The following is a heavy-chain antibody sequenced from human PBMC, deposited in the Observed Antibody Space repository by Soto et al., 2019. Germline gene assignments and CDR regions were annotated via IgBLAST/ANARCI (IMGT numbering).Heavy chain of an antibody. CDR2: IYYKSRWYN. V-gene: IGHV6-1*01. J-gene: IGHJ6*02. CDR1: GDTVSTNTAA. D-gene: IGHD5-12*01. Sequence: FAISGDTVSTNTAAWNWIRQSPSRGLEWLGRIYYKSRWYNDYSESLKSRIAIIPDTSRNQFSLQLNSVIPEDTAVYYCARDWGYDPDPTYYYGMDVWGQGTKVTVSS. CDR3: ARDWGYDPDPTYYYGMDV.